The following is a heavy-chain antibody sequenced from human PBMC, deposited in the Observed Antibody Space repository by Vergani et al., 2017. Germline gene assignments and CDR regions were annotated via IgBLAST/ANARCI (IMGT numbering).Heavy chain of an antibody. Sequence: QVQLQESGPGLVKASQTLSLTCSVSGAYVGSGGYYWTWVRQRPGMGLDWIGYIYYSGTTYYNPSLESRLTISLDTSENQHTLKLTSVTDAETAGYYCPGQMDNYLDVWGKGTMVTVS. CDR1: GAYVGSGGYY. D-gene: IGHD5-24*01. CDR3: PGQMDNYLDV. V-gene: IGHV4-31*03. CDR2: IYYSGTT. J-gene: IGHJ6*03.